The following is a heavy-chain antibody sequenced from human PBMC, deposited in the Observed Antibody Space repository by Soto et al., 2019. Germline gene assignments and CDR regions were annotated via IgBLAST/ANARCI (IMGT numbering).Heavy chain of an antibody. CDR3: AKRFTLFGEVKFSPDFDY. D-gene: IGHD3-3*01. CDR2: ISYSGTTT. Sequence: EVQLLESGGGLVQPEGSLRLSCAASGFTFSSHAMSWVRQAPGKGLEWVSAISYSGTTTYYAESVKGRFTISRYNSKNTLYLQMNSLRVEDTAIYYCAKRFTLFGEVKFSPDFDYWGQGTLVTASS. V-gene: IGHV3-23*01. CDR1: GFTFSSHA. J-gene: IGHJ4*02.